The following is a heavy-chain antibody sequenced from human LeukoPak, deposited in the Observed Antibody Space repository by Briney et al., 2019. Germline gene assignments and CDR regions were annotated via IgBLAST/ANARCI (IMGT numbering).Heavy chain of an antibody. CDR3: ASRPRAALDY. CDR1: GGSISSSGYY. D-gene: IGHD3-10*01. CDR2: IYYSGST. J-gene: IGHJ4*02. V-gene: IGHV4-39*01. Sequence: SETLSLTCTVSGGSISSSGYYWGWIRQPPGKGLEWIGSIYYSGSTYYNPSLKSRVTISVDTSKNQFSLKLSSVTAADTAVYYCASRPRAALDYWGQGTLVTVSS.